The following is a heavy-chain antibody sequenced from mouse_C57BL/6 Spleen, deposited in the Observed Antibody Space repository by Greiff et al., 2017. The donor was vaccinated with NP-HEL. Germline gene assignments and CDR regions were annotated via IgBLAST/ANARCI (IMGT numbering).Heavy chain of an antibody. J-gene: IGHJ3*01. D-gene: IGHD1-1*01. V-gene: IGHV1-50*01. CDR1: GYTFTSYW. CDR3: ARPNYYGSSYHSFAY. Sequence: QVQLQQPGAELVKPGASVKLSCKASGYTFTSYWMQWVKQRPGQGLEWIGEIDPSDSYTNYNQKFKGKATLTVDTSSSTAYMQLSSLTSEDSAVYYCARPNYYGSSYHSFAYWGQGTLVTVSA. CDR2: IDPSDSYT.